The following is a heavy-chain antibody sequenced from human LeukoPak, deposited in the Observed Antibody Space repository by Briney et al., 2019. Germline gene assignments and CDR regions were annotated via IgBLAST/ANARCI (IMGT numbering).Heavy chain of an antibody. CDR3: AKNDVDYYYYYMDV. V-gene: IGHV3-30*18. CDR2: IPYDGSNK. CDR1: GFTFRSYG. Sequence: GRPLRLSCAVSGFTFRSYGMHWVRQAPGKGLEWVAVIPYDGSNKYYADSVKGRFTISRDNSKNTLYLQMNSLRAEDTAVYYCAKNDVDYYYYYMDVWGKGTTVTISS. D-gene: IGHD1-1*01. J-gene: IGHJ6*03.